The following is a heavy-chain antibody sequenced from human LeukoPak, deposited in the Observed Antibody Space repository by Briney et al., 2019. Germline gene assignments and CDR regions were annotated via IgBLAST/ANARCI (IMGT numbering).Heavy chain of an antibody. J-gene: IGHJ6*02. CDR1: GFTFSSYS. CDR3: ARVDIVVVPAAISYYGMDV. V-gene: IGHV3-21*01. CDR2: ISSSSSYI. D-gene: IGHD2-2*01. Sequence: GGSLRLSCAASGFTFSSYSMNWVRQAPGKGLEWVSSISSSSSYIYYADSVKGRFTISRDNAKNSLYLQMNSLRAEDTAVYNCARVDIVVVPAAISYYGMDVWGQGTTVTVSS.